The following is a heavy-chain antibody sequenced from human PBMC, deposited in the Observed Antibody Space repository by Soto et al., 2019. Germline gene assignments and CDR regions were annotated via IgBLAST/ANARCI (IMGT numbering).Heavy chain of an antibody. CDR2: ISSSGSTI. CDR3: ARDLASYDILTGPTDEDV. D-gene: IGHD3-9*01. Sequence: QVQLVESGGGLVQPGGSLRLSCAASGFTFSDYYMSWIRQAPGKGLEWVSYISSSGSTIYYADSVKGRFTISRDNAKNSLYLQMNSLRAEDTAVYYCARDLASYDILTGPTDEDVWGKGTTVTVSS. CDR1: GFTFSDYY. J-gene: IGHJ6*04. V-gene: IGHV3-11*01.